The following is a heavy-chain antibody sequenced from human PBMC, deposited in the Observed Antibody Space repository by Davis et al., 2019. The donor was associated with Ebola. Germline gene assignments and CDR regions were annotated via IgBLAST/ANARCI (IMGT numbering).Heavy chain of an antibody. J-gene: IGHJ4*02. CDR3: ARDGGDSGIRFDS. CDR2: INQYGNER. D-gene: IGHD3-10*01. V-gene: IGHV3-7*01. Sequence: GESLKISCVASGFTFTGYWMGWVRQATRTGMEWVANINQYGNERYYVDSVKGRFTISRDSAKNSLFLQMNNLRAEDTAVYYCARDGGDSGIRFDSWGQGTLVTVSS. CDR1: GFTFTGYW.